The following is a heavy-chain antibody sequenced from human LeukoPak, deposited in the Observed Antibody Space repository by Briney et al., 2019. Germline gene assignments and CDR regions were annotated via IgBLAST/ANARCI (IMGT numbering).Heavy chain of an antibody. CDR1: GYTFTSNY. J-gene: IGHJ4*02. Sequence: ASVKVSCKASGYTFTSNYIHWVRQAPGQGLEWMGMIYPRDGSTSYAQKFQGRVTVTRDTSTSTVHMELSGLRSEDTAVYYCARDQEGFDYWGRGTLVTVSS. CDR3: ARDQEGFDY. V-gene: IGHV1-46*01. CDR2: IYPRDGST.